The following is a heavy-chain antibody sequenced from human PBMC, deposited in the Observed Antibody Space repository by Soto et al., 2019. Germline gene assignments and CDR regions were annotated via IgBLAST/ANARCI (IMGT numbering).Heavy chain of an antibody. V-gene: IGHV3-74*01. CDR2: IKSDGSGT. Sequence: EVQLVESGGGLVQPGGSLRLSCAASGFTFSSYWMHWVRQAPGKGLVWVSRIKSDGSGTYYADSVKGRLTISRDNAKNSLYRKNHSLRGEETAGYYCVRGDGDYYGGNGYLGRHWGQGTLVTVSS. D-gene: IGHD3-10*01. CDR3: VRGDGDYYGGNGYLGRH. CDR1: GFTFSSYW. J-gene: IGHJ4*02.